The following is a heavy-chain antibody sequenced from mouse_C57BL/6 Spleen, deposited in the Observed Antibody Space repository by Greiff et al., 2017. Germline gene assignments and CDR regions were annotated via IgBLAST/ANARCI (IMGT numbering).Heavy chain of an antibody. Sequence: EVQLQQSGPELVKPGASVKISCKASGYTFTDYYMNWVKQSHGQSLEWIGDINPNNGGTRYNPKFKGKATLTVDKSSTTAYMELRSLTSEDSAVYYCARPPTRAPDSNYDYAMDYWGQGTSVTVSS. CDR3: ARPPTRAPDSNYDYAMDY. J-gene: IGHJ4*01. D-gene: IGHD2-5*01. CDR2: INPNNGGT. V-gene: IGHV1-26*01. CDR1: GYTFTDYY.